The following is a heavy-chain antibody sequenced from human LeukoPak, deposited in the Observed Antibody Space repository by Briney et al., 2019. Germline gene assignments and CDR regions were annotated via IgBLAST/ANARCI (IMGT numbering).Heavy chain of an antibody. Sequence: PSQTLSLTCTVSDGSISSSNYYWGWIRQPPGKGLEWIGTIYYSGSTYYNPSLKSRVAIFIDTSKNQFSLKMSSVTAADTAVYYCARHGGNCGRDCLWAFDMWGQGTTVTVSS. CDR1: DGSISSSNYY. J-gene: IGHJ3*02. V-gene: IGHV4-39*01. CDR3: ARHGGNCGRDCLWAFDM. D-gene: IGHD2-21*01. CDR2: IYYSGST.